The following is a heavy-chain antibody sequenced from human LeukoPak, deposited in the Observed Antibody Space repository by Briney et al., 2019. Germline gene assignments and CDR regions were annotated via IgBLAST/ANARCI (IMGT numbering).Heavy chain of an antibody. V-gene: IGHV4-31*03. CDR2: IYYSGST. CDR1: GGSISSGGYY. CDR3: ARAPLSGGPHLPYYFDY. J-gene: IGHJ4*02. D-gene: IGHD6-25*01. Sequence: SETLSLTCTVSGGSISSGGYYWSWIRQHPGKGLEWIGYIYYSGSTYYNPSLKSRVTISVDTSKNQFSLKLSSVTAADTAVYYCARAPLSGGPHLPYYFDYWGQGTLVTVSS.